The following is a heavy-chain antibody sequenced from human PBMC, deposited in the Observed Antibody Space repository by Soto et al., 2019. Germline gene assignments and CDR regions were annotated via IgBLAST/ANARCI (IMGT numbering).Heavy chain of an antibody. Sequence: QVHLVQSGVEVKTPGASVKVSCQASGYTFFTYDISWVRQAPGQGLECMGWISTYSGDTKYAQKFQGRVTMTTDTSTTTAYLELRSLRSDDTAVYYCARHHGPTTSENGFDPWGQGTLVTVSS. J-gene: IGHJ5*02. CDR2: ISTYSGDT. V-gene: IGHV1-18*01. CDR3: ARHHGPTTSENGFDP. CDR1: GYTFFTYD. D-gene: IGHD5-12*01.